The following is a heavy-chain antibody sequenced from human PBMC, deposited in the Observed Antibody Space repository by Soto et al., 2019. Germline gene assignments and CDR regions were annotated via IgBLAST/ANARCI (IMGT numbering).Heavy chain of an antibody. D-gene: IGHD6-6*01. V-gene: IGHV4-59*01. CDR1: GGSISSYY. Sequence: SLTCTVSGGSISSYYWSWIRQPPGKGLEWIGYIYYSGSTNYNPSLKSRVTISVDTSKNQFSLKLSSVTAADTAVYYCARVGVWGNIAAPLGAFDIWGQGTMVTVSS. CDR3: ARVGVWGNIAAPLGAFDI. CDR2: IYYSGST. J-gene: IGHJ3*02.